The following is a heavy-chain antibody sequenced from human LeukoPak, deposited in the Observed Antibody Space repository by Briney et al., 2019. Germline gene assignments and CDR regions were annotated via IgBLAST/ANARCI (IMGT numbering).Heavy chain of an antibody. Sequence: SETLSLTCTVPGASISSYYWSWIGQPQGKGLEWIGIIYYSGSTNYNPSLKSRVTISVDTSKNQFSLKLSSVTAADTAVYYCARDGKDCSSTSCPSAFDIWGQGTMVTVSS. D-gene: IGHD2-2*01. J-gene: IGHJ3*02. V-gene: IGHV4-59*13. CDR1: GASISSYY. CDR3: ARDGKDCSSTSCPSAFDI. CDR2: IYYSGST.